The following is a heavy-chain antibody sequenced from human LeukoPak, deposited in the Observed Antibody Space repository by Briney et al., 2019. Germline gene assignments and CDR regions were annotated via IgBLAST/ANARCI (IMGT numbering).Heavy chain of an antibody. J-gene: IGHJ4*02. Sequence: SVNVSCKASGGTFSSYAISWVRQAPGQGLEWMGRIIPIFGTANYAQKFQGRVTITTDESTSTAYMELSSLRSEDTAVYYCASTGYCSSTSCYHFDYWGQGTLVTVSS. CDR2: IIPIFGTA. D-gene: IGHD2-2*01. V-gene: IGHV1-69*05. CDR1: GGTFSSYA. CDR3: ASTGYCSSTSCYHFDY.